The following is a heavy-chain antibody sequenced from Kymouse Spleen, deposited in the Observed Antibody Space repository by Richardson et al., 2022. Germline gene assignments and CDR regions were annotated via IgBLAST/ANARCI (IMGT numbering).Heavy chain of an antibody. V-gene: IGHV4-39*01. CDR2: IYYSGST. CDR1: GGSISSSSYY. Sequence: QLQLQESGPGLVKPSETLSLTCTVSGGSISSSSYYWGWIRQPPGKGLEWIGSIYYSGSTYYNPSLKSRVTISVDTSKNQFSLKLSSVTAADTAVYYCASLSYYDFWSGYDAFDIWGQGTMVTVSS. CDR3: ASLSYYDFWSGYDAFDI. D-gene: IGHD3-3*01. J-gene: IGHJ3*02.